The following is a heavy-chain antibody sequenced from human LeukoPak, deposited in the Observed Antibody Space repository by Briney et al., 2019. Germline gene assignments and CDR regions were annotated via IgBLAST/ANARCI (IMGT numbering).Heavy chain of an antibody. CDR3: AKGYSSGWYFFDY. V-gene: IGHV3-23*01. J-gene: IGHJ4*02. Sequence: GGSLRLPCAASAFTFSTYAMSWVRQAPGKGLEWVSDISGSGGSIYYADSVKGRFTISRDNSKNTLYLQMNSLRAEDTAVYYCAKGYSSGWYFFDYWGQGTLVTVSS. CDR1: AFTFSTYA. D-gene: IGHD6-19*01. CDR2: ISGSGGSI.